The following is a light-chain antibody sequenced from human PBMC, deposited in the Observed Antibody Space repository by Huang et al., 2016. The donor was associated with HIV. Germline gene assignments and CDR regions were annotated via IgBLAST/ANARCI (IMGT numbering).Light chain of an antibody. CDR3: QKYDTWPFT. J-gene: IGKJ3*01. CDR1: QSIGRD. V-gene: IGKV3-15*01. Sequence: EIVMTQSPAILSASLGERVTLSCKASQSIGRDLAWYQQKPGQAPRLLLYGTSTRATGVPARCSGSASGTDFTLTISRLESEDFAVYFCQKYDTWPFTFGPGAKVDIK. CDR2: GTS.